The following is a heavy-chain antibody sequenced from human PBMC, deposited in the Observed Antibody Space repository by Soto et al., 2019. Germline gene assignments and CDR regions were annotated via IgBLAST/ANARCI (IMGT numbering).Heavy chain of an antibody. D-gene: IGHD3-10*01. V-gene: IGHV5-51*01. CDR2: IFTRDSET. CDR3: ARGYFDSGHGYDL. J-gene: IGHJ5*02. CDR1: GHLFNNHW. Sequence: XECLKRSGKGPGHLFNNHWIGWVRQTPGKGLEWMGLIFTRDSETKTSPSFQGHVSFSVDNSINTVYLQWTSLKTTDTGIYFCARGYFDSGHGYDLWGQGTPVTVSS.